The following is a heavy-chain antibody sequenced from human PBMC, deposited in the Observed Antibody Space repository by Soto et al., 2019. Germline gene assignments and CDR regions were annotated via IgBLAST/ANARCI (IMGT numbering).Heavy chain of an antibody. Sequence: SETLSLTCTVSGGSISTGGYYWSWIRQHPGKGLEWIGYIYYSGSTYYNPSLKSRVTISVDTSKNQFSLKLSSVTAADTAVYYCARYDGSSHSTGYLDYWGQGTLVTAPQ. D-gene: IGHD3-22*01. J-gene: IGHJ4*02. CDR2: IYYSGST. CDR3: ARYDGSSHSTGYLDY. CDR1: GGSISTGGYY. V-gene: IGHV4-31*03.